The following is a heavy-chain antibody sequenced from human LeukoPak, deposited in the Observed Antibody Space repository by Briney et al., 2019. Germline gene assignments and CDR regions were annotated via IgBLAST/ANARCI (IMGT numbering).Heavy chain of an antibody. J-gene: IGHJ6*02. Sequence: PGRSLRLSCAASGFTFSSYGMHWVRQAPGKGLEWVAVISYDGSNKYYADSVKGRFTISRDNSKNTLYLQMNSLRAEDTAVYYCARPRRLYYYYYGMDVWGQGTTVTVSS. CDR3: ARPRRLYYYYYGMDV. CDR2: ISYDGSNK. CDR1: GFTFSSYG. V-gene: IGHV3-30*03.